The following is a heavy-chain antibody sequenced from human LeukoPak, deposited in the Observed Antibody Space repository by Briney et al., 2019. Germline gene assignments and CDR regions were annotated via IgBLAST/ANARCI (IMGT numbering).Heavy chain of an antibody. CDR1: AGSISNYH. D-gene: IGHD3-22*01. Sequence: SETLSLACTVAAGSISNYHWSWIRQPPGKGLEWIGYIYYSGSTNYSPSLNSRVTMSVDTSKNQFSLKLTSVTAADTAVYHRARGPRYYDSIGYYHYYFDFWGQGTLGTVSS. CDR2: IYYSGST. J-gene: IGHJ4*02. CDR3: ARGPRYYDSIGYYHYYFDF. V-gene: IGHV4-59*01.